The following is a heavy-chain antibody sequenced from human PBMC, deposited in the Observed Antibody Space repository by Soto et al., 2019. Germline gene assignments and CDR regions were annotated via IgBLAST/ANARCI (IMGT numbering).Heavy chain of an antibody. Sequence: SVKVSCKASGGTSSSYAISWVRQAPGQGLEWMGGIIPIFGTANYAQKFQGRVTITADESTSTAYMELSSLRSEDTAVYYCARDGRLMAVAGIPDDYWGQGTLVTVSS. CDR1: GGTSSSYA. CDR3: ARDGRLMAVAGIPDDY. J-gene: IGHJ4*02. CDR2: IIPIFGTA. D-gene: IGHD6-19*01. V-gene: IGHV1-69*13.